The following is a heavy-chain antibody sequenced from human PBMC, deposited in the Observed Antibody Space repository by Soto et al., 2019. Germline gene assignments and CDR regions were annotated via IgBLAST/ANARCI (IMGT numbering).Heavy chain of an antibody. Sequence: PGESLKISCKASGYSFTNYWIGCVRQMPGKGLEWMGIIYPDDSDTKYSPSFQGKVTISAEKSISTAFLQWNSLKASDSAMYYCARVKEELLWHNWFEPWGKGTLVAVSS. CDR1: GYSFTNYW. CDR3: ARVKEELLWHNWFEP. J-gene: IGHJ5*02. D-gene: IGHD2-2*01. CDR2: IYPDDSDT. V-gene: IGHV5-51*01.